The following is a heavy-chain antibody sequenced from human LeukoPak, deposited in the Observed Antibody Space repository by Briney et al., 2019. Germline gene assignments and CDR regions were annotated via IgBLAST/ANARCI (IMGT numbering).Heavy chain of an antibody. J-gene: IGHJ4*02. CDR3: AIQGIVGAPGDY. V-gene: IGHV3-23*01. CDR1: GFTFSSYV. Sequence: PGGSLRLSCAASGFTFSSYVVSWARQAPGKGLEWVSAISGSGGRTYYADSVKGRFTISRDNSRNMLFLQMNSLRAGDTAVYYCAIQGIVGAPGDYWGQGTLVTVSS. D-gene: IGHD1-26*01. CDR2: ISGSGGRT.